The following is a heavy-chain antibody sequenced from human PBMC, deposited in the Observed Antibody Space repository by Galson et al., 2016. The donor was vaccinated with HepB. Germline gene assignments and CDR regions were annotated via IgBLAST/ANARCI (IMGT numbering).Heavy chain of an antibody. CDR2: ITGPGGST. J-gene: IGHJ4*02. D-gene: IGHD6-13*01. V-gene: IGHV3-23*01. Sequence: SLRLSCAASGFTFSSYPMSWVRQAPGKGLEWVSTITGPGGSTYYADSVKGRFTLSRDNSKSTLYLQMSSLTAEDTAVYYCAKKVAPGPFDSWGQGTLVTVSS. CDR3: AKKVAPGPFDS. CDR1: GFTFSSYP.